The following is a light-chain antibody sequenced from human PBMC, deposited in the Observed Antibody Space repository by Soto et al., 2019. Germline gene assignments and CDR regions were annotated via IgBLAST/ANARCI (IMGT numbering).Light chain of an antibody. CDR3: QQYNSYSHT. V-gene: IGKV1-5*01. CDR1: QSISSW. Sequence: DIQMTQSPSTLSASVGDRVTITCRASQSISSWMAWYQQKPGKAPKLLIYDASSLESGVPSRFSGSGSGTEFTLTISSLQPDDFATYYRQQYNSYSHTFRPGTKVDIK. CDR2: DAS. J-gene: IGKJ3*01.